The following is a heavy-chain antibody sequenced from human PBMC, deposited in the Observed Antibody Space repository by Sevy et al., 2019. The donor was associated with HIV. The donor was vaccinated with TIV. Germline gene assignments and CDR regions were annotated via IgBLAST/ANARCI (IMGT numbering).Heavy chain of an antibody. V-gene: IGHV5-51*01. Sequence: GESLKISCKGSGYSFTSYWIGWVRQMPGKGLEWMGIIYPGDSDTRYSPSFQVQVTISADKSISTAYLQWSSLKASDTAMSYCARMNTMVRGVINNDAFDIWGQGTMVTVSS. CDR3: ARMNTMVRGVINNDAFDI. CDR1: GYSFTSYW. D-gene: IGHD3-10*01. CDR2: IYPGDSDT. J-gene: IGHJ3*02.